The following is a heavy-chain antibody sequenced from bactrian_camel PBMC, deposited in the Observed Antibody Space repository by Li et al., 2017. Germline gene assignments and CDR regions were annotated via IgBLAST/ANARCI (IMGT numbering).Heavy chain of an antibody. D-gene: IGHD6*01. V-gene: IGHV3S10*01. Sequence: VQLVESGGGSALAGGSVRLSCAASGYTFNTYSWFRQAPGNEREAVAGMESDGTTSYADSVKGRFTISQDNAKNTVYLQMNSLKPEDTAVYYCVEGPVGRCWGQGTQVTVS. CDR1: GYTFNTY. CDR3: VEGPVGRC. J-gene: IGHJ6*01. CDR2: MESDGTT.